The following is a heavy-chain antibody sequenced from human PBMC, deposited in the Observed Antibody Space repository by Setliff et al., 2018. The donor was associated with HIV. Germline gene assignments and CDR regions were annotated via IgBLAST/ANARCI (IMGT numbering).Heavy chain of an antibody. CDR1: GFSFSSYS. CDR3: ARWGNYEYYYMDV. D-gene: IGHD7-27*01. CDR2: ISSSSSYI. V-gene: IGHV3-21*01. J-gene: IGHJ6*03. Sequence: GGSLRLSCAASGFSFSSYSMNWVRQDPGKGREWVSSISSSSSYIYYADSVKGRFTISRDNAKNSLYLQLNSLRAEDTAVYYCARWGNYEYYYMDVWGKPTAFTISS.